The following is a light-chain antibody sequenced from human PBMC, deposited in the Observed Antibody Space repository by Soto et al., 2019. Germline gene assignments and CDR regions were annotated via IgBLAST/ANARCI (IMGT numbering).Light chain of an antibody. Sequence: QSALTQPASVSGSPGQSITISCTGTSSDVGGYNYVSWYQHHPGKAPKLKIYEVNNRPSGVSNRFSGSKSGNTASLTISGFQAEDEADYYCSSYTSSSTPQVVFGGGTKLTVL. J-gene: IGLJ2*01. CDR2: EVN. CDR3: SSYTSSSTPQVV. V-gene: IGLV2-14*01. CDR1: SSDVGGYNY.